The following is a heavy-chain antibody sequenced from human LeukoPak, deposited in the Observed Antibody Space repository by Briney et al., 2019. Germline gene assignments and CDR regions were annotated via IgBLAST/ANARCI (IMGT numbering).Heavy chain of an antibody. CDR3: ARAEYCSGGSCYEVNYYYGMDV. V-gene: IGHV3-48*03. CDR2: ISSSGSTI. Sequence: PGGSLRLSCAASGFTFSSYEMNWVRQAPGKELEWVSYISSSGSTIYYADSVKGRFTISRDNARNSLYLQMNSLRAEDTAVYYCARAEYCSGGSCYEVNYYYGMDVWGQGTTVTVSS. CDR1: GFTFSSYE. D-gene: IGHD2-15*01. J-gene: IGHJ6*02.